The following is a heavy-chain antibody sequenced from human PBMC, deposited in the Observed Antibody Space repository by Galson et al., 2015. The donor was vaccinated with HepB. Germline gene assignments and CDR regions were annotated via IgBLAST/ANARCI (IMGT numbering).Heavy chain of an antibody. Sequence: SLRLSCAASGFTFNTFGLHWVRQAPGKGLEWVTFISYDGGSKYYADSVKGRFTVSRDNARTTVSLQMDSLRVEDTAVYYCARDLLSATTYSYYGMDVWGQGTTVVVSS. CDR1: GFTFNTFG. J-gene: IGHJ6*02. CDR3: ARDLLSATTYSYYGMDV. V-gene: IGHV3-30*03. D-gene: IGHD2-15*01. CDR2: ISYDGGSK.